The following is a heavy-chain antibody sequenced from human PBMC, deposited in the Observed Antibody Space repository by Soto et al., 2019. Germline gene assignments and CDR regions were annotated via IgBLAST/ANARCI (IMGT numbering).Heavy chain of an antibody. Sequence: EVQLVESGGGLVKPGGSLRLSCAASGFTFSSYSMNWVRQAPGKGLELVSSISSSSSYIDYADSVKGRFTISRDNAKNSLCLQMNSLRAEDAAVFYCARGYSSSLDYWGQGTLVTVSS. CDR1: GFTFSSYS. V-gene: IGHV3-21*01. CDR2: ISSSSSYI. J-gene: IGHJ4*02. D-gene: IGHD6-13*01. CDR3: ARGYSSSLDY.